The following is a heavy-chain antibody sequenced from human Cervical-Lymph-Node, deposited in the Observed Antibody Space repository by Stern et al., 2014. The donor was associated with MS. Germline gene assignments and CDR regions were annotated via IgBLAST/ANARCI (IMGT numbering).Heavy chain of an antibody. Sequence: VQLVESGGGVVQPGRSLRLSCAASGFPFSNYGMHWVRQAPGQGLEWLAVIWYDGNKKYYADSVKGRFTISRDNSKNTLFLQMSSLTAEDTALYYCARGNWNYEGMGYWGQGTLVTVSS. J-gene: IGHJ4*02. V-gene: IGHV3-33*01. CDR3: ARGNWNYEGMGY. CDR1: GFPFSNYG. CDR2: IWYDGNKK. D-gene: IGHD1-7*01.